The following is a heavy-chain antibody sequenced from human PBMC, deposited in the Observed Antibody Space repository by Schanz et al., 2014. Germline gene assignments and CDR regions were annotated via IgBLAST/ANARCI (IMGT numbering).Heavy chain of an antibody. CDR2: INSRSNFI. CDR3: AGAVATIRADSFDI. J-gene: IGHJ3*02. Sequence: EVQLVESGGGLVKPGGSLRLSCTASRIIFGTYSMNWIRQTPKGLEWVSSINSRSNFIYYADSVKGRFTISRDNAKNSLYHQMNSLRAEDTAVYYCAGAVATIRADSFDIWGQGTMVTVSS. V-gene: IGHV3-21*01. CDR1: RIIFGTYS. D-gene: IGHD5-12*01.